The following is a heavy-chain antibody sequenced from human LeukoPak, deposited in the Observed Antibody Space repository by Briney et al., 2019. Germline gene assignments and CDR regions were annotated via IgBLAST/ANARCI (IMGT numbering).Heavy chain of an antibody. CDR2: ISYDGSNK. CDR3: ARDREGSSWYYYYYMDV. CDR1: GFTFSSYA. Sequence: GRSLRLSCAASGFTFSSYAMHWVRQAPGKGLEWVAVISYDGSNKYYADSVKGRFTISRDNSKNTLYLQMNSLRAEDTAVYYCARDREGSSWYYYYYMDVWGKGTTVTVSS. J-gene: IGHJ6*03. V-gene: IGHV3-30*04. D-gene: IGHD6-13*01.